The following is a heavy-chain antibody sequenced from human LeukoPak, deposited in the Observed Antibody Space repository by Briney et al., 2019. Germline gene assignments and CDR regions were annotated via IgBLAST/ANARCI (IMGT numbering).Heavy chain of an antibody. CDR2: IGGSASTI. V-gene: IGHV3-11*01. J-gene: IGHJ3*02. D-gene: IGHD3-9*01. CDR1: RFTFSDYY. CDR3: AKGRWGLTINNFDI. Sequence: GGSLRLSCAASRFTFSDYYMTWIRQAPGKGLEWVSYIGGSASTISYADSVKGRFTIYRDNSKNTLYLQMNSLGGEDTAVYYCAKGRWGLTINNFDIWGQGRMVTVSS.